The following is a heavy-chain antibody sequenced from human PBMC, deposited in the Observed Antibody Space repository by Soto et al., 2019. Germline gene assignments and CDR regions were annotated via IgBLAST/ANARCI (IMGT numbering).Heavy chain of an antibody. CDR2: IYYSGST. Sequence: SETLSLTCTVSGGSISSHYWSWIRQPPGKGLEWIGYIYYSGSTNYNPSLKSRVTISVDTSKNQFSLKLSSVTAADTAVYYCVMGWDYHFDYWGQGTLVTVSS. J-gene: IGHJ4*02. CDR3: VMGWDYHFDY. V-gene: IGHV4-59*11. D-gene: IGHD1-7*01. CDR1: GGSISSHY.